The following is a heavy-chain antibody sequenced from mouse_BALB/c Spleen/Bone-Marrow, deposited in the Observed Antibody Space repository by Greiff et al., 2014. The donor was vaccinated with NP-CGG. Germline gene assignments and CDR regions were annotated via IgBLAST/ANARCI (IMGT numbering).Heavy chain of an antibody. V-gene: IGHV7-3*02. CDR2: IRNKANGYTT. J-gene: IGHJ2*01. D-gene: IGHD1-3*01. CDR1: GFTFTDYY. CDR3: ARDKGSVLFDY. Sequence: EVKLMESGGGLVQPGGSLRLSCATSGFTFTDYYMNWVRQPPGKALEWLGFIRNKANGYTTEYSTSVKGRFTTSRDNPQSILYLQMNTLRGEDGATYYCARDKGSVLFDYWGQGTTLTVSS.